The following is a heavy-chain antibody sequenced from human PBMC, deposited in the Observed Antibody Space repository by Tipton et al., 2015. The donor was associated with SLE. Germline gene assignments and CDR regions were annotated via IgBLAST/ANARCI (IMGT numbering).Heavy chain of an antibody. CDR2: IYSGGST. CDR3: AWGALFSGTGLHHRYFDL. V-gene: IGHV4-59*07. Sequence: TLSLTCTVSGDSISRDYWSWIRQPPGGGLEWVAYIYSGGSTNFNPLLKSRLSISLDSAKSQVSLNLTSVTAADTAVYYCAWGALFSGTGLHHRYFDLWGRGTLVIVSS. CDR1: GDSISRDY. J-gene: IGHJ2*01. D-gene: IGHD3-10*01.